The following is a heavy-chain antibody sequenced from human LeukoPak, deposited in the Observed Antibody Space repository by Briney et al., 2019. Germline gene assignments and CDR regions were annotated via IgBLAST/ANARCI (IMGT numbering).Heavy chain of an antibody. CDR2: MNPNSGNT. V-gene: IGHV1-8*01. J-gene: IGHJ5*02. CDR1: GYTFTSYD. CDR3: AREEYSSSRWDYNWFDP. Sequence: ASVKVSCKASGYTFTSYDINWVRQATGQGLEWMGWMNPNSGNTGYAQKFQGRVTMTRNTSISTAYMELSSLRSEDTAVYYCAREEYSSSRWDYNWFDPWGQGTLVTVSS. D-gene: IGHD6-13*01.